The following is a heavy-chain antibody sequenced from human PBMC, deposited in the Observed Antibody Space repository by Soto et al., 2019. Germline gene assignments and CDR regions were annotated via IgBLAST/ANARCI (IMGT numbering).Heavy chain of an antibody. CDR1: GFTFRSYD. J-gene: IGHJ6*02. D-gene: IGHD5-12*01. CDR3: ARDRLDERPYYYYYYGMDV. V-gene: IGHV3-13*01. Sequence: PGGSLRLSCAASGFTFRSYDMHWVRQATGKGLEWVSAIGTAGDTYYPGSVKGRFTISRENAKNSLYLQMNSLRAEDTAVYYCARDRLDERPYYYYYYGMDVWGQGTTVTVSS. CDR2: IGTAGDT.